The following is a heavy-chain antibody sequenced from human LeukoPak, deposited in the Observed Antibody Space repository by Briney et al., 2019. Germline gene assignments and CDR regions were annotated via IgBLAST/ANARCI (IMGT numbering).Heavy chain of an antibody. Sequence: PGGSLRLSCTTTGFTSSIYSMHWVRQAPGKGLEWVAVMSYDGVDEYYADSVKGRFTIFRDNSKDTLYLQMNSLRAEDTAVYYCARDSNYDFWSGYNYGMDVWGQGTTVTVSS. CDR2: MSYDGVDE. V-gene: IGHV3-30*04. CDR3: ARDSNYDFWSGYNYGMDV. CDR1: GFTSSIYS. D-gene: IGHD3-3*01. J-gene: IGHJ6*02.